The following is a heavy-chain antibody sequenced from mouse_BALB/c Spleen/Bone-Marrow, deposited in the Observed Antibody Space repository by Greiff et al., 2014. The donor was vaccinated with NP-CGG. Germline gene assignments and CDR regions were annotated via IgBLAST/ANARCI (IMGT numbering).Heavy chain of an antibody. CDR1: GYAFSSYW. Sequence: QVQLQQSGAELVRPGSSVKVSCKASGYAFSSYWMNWVKQRPGQGPGWIGQIYPGDGDTNYNGKFKGKATLTADKSSSTAYMQFSSLTSEDSAVYFCARSELGRYYAMDYWGQGTSVTVSS. V-gene: IGHV1-80*01. CDR3: ARSELGRYYAMDY. CDR2: IYPGDGDT. J-gene: IGHJ4*01. D-gene: IGHD4-1*01.